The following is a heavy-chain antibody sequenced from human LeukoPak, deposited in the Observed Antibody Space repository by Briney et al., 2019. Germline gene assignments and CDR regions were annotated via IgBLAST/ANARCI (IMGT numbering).Heavy chain of an antibody. CDR1: GGSVSSGSYY. J-gene: IGHJ4*02. Sequence: SETLSLTCTVSGGSVSSGSYYWSWIRQPPGKGLEWIGYIYYRGSTNYNPSLKSRVTISGDTSKNQFSLKLSSVTAADTAVYYCARVGWYGGLTEFDYWGQGTLVTVSS. V-gene: IGHV4-61*01. D-gene: IGHD3-10*01. CDR3: ARVGWYGGLTEFDY. CDR2: IYYRGST.